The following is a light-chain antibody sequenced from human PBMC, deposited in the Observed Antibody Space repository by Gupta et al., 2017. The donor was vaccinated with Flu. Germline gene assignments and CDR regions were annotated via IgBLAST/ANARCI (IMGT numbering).Light chain of an antibody. CDR3: SSYTSSSTYV. J-gene: IGLJ1*01. Sequence: QSPLPQPASASGSAGQAITISCTGTSSDVGGYNYVSWYQQPPGTAPKLMIYEVSNRPSGVSNRFSGSKSGTTAFLTSSGLQAEDEADYYCSSYTSSSTYVFGGGTKVTVL. CDR1: SSDVGGYNY. V-gene: IGLV2-14*01. CDR2: EVS.